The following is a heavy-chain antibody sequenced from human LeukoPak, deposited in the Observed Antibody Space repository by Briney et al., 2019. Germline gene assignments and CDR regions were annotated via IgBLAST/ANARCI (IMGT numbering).Heavy chain of an antibody. V-gene: IGHV1-18*01. D-gene: IGHD3-3*01. CDR2: ISIYNGNT. CDR3: ARSGDFWSALNLGY. Sequence: ASVKVSCKASGYTFTNYGISWVRQAPGQGLEWMGWISIYNGNTDYAQKLRGRVTMTTDTSTSTAYMELRSLRSDDTAVYYCARSGDFWSALNLGYWGQGTLVTVSS. J-gene: IGHJ4*02. CDR1: GYTFTNYG.